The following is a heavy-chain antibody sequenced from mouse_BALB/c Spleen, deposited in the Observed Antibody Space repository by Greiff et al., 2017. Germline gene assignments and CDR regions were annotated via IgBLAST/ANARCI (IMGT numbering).Heavy chain of an antibody. J-gene: IGHJ4*01. CDR2: INPSTGYT. D-gene: IGHD2-4*01. CDR1: GYTFTSYW. V-gene: IGHV1-7*01. Sequence: VQLHQSGAELAKPGASVKMSCKASGYTFTSYWMHWVKQRPGQGLEWIGYINPSTGYTEYNQKFKDKATLTADKSSSTAYMQLSSLTSEDSAVYYCARGGLPLYAMDYWGQGTSGTVSS. CDR3: ARGGLPLYAMDY.